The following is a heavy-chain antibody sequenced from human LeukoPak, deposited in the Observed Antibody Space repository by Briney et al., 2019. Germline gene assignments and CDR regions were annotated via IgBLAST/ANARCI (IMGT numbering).Heavy chain of an antibody. Sequence: SETLSLTCTVSGGSISSYYWSWIRQPAGKGLEWIGRIYTSGSTNYNPSLKSRVTMSVDTSKNQFSLKLSSVTAADAAVYYCARDSLGYCSGGSCYSYYFDYWGQGTLVTVSS. CDR1: GGSISSYY. D-gene: IGHD2-15*01. V-gene: IGHV4-4*07. J-gene: IGHJ4*02. CDR2: IYTSGST. CDR3: ARDSLGYCSGGSCYSYYFDY.